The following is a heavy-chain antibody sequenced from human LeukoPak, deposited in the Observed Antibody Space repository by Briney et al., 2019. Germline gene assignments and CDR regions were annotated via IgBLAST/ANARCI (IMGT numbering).Heavy chain of an antibody. CDR3: ARVGVGAYAEAFDI. D-gene: IGHD1-26*01. Sequence: SETLSLTCTVSGGSISSYYWSWIRQPPGKGLEWSGYIYYSGSTNYNPSLKSRVTISVDTSKNQFSLKLSSVTAADTVVYYCARVGVGAYAEAFDIWGQGTMVTVSS. CDR1: GGSISSYY. CDR2: IYYSGST. J-gene: IGHJ3*02. V-gene: IGHV4-59*01.